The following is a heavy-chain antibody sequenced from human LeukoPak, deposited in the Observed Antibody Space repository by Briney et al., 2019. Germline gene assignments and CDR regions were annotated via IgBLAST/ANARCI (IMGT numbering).Heavy chain of an antibody. V-gene: IGHV3-33*01. CDR1: GFTFSNYG. CDR3: ARQGGLGSYAAGSWFDP. J-gene: IGHJ5*02. CDR2: IWYEGTNK. Sequence: GGSLRLSCAASGFTFSNYGMLWVRQAPGKGREGVAVIWYEGTNKYYGDSVKGRFTISRDNSKNTLYLQMNSLRAEDTAMYYCARQGGLGSYAAGSWFDPWGQGTLVTVSS. D-gene: IGHD3-10*01.